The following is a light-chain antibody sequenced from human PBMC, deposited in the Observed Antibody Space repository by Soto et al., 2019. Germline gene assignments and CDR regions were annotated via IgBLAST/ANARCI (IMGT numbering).Light chain of an antibody. Sequence: EVVMTQSPATLSVSPGERATLSCRASQSVRSHLAWYQQKPGQAPSLLIFGAPTRATGVPARFSGSESGTEFTLTISSLQSEDGAVYVCQQYNDWPRTFGGGTKVEIK. CDR2: GAP. V-gene: IGKV3-15*01. CDR1: QSVRSH. CDR3: QQYNDWPRT. J-gene: IGKJ4*01.